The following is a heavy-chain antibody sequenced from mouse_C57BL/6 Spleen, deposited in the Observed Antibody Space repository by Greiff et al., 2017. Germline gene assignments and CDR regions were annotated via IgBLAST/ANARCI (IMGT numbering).Heavy chain of an antibody. D-gene: IGHD1-1*01. CDR2: IDPSDSYN. Sequence: QVQLQQPGAELVMPGASVKLSCKASGYTFTSYWMPWVKQRPGQGLEWIGEIDPSDSYNNYNQKFKGKSKLTVDKSSSTAYMQLSSLTSEDSAVYYCARRAYYGSSYWYFGVWGTGTTVTVAS. CDR1: GYTFTSYW. CDR3: ARRAYYGSSYWYFGV. V-gene: IGHV1-69*01. J-gene: IGHJ1*03.